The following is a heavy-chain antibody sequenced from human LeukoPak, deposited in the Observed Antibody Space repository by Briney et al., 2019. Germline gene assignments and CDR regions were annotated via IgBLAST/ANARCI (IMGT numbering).Heavy chain of an antibody. D-gene: IGHD3-10*01. CDR3: ARDRKDGSGSYYGDY. V-gene: IGHV1-69*13. Sequence: GASVKVSCKASGGTFSSYAISWVRQAPGQGLEWMGGIIPIFGTANYAQKFQGRVTITADESTSTAYMELSSLRSEDTAVYYCARDRKDGSGSYYGDYWGQGTLVTVSS. J-gene: IGHJ4*02. CDR2: IIPIFGTA. CDR1: GGTFSSYA.